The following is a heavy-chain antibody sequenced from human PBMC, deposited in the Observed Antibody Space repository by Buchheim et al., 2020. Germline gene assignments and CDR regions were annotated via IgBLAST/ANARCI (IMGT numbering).Heavy chain of an antibody. CDR2: IYSGGST. CDR1: GFTVSSNY. V-gene: IGHV3-66*01. J-gene: IGHJ4*02. Sequence: EVQLVESGGGLVQPGGSPRLSCAASGFTVSSNYMSWVRQAPGKGLEWVSVIYSGGSTYYADSVKGRFTISRDNSKNTLYLQMNSLRAEDTAVYYCAREEDYYDSSGQPLWGQGTL. D-gene: IGHD3-22*01. CDR3: AREEDYYDSSGQPL.